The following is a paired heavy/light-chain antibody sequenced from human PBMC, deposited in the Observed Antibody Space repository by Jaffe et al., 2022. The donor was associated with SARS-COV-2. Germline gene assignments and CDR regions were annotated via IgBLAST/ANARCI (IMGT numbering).Heavy chain of an antibody. CDR2: IWYDGSHE. CDR3: ATEPFGRYYGMDV. CDR1: GFTSSSYV. V-gene: IGHV3-33*01. Sequence: QVQLVESGGGVVQPGRSLRLSCAASGFTSSSYVMHWVRQAPGKGLEWVAAIWYDGSHEFYVDSVKGRFTISRDSSKTTLFLQMNSLRVEDTAVYYCATEPFGRYYGMDVWGQGTTVTVSS. D-gene: IGHD3-10*01. J-gene: IGHJ6*02.
Light chain of an antibody. J-gene: IGLJ2*01. CDR3: SAWDSSVSAWL. CDR2: RSN. V-gene: IGLV10-54*01. Sequence: QAGLTQPPSVSKGLRQTATLTCAGNSNNVGNEGAVWLQQQHQGHPPKLLSYRSNNRPSGISERFSASTSGNTASLTITGLQSEDEADYYCSAWDSSVSAWLFGGGTKLTVL. CDR1: SNNVGNEG.